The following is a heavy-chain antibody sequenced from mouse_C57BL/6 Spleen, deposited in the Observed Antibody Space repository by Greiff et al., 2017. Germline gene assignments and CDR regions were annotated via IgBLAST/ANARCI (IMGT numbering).Heavy chain of an antibody. J-gene: IGHJ2*01. V-gene: IGHV5-6*01. CDR3: ARYGSSYYFDY. Sequence: EVQRVESGGDLVKPGGSLKLSCAASGFTFSSYGMSWVRQTPDKRLEWVATISSGGSYTYYPDSVKGRFTISRDNAKNTLYLQMSSLKSEDTAMYYCARYGSSYYFDYWGQGTTLTVSS. CDR2: ISSGGSYT. CDR1: GFTFSSYG. D-gene: IGHD1-1*01.